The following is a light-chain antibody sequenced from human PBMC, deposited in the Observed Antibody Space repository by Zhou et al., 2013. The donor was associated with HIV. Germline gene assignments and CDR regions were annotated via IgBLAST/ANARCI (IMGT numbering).Light chain of an antibody. J-gene: IGLJ1*01. CDR1: NSDVGTYNV. Sequence: QSALTQPASVSGSPGQSITVSCTGTNSDVGTYNVVSWYQQHPTKAPKLIIYDVSKRPSGVSDRFSGSKSGSTASLTISGLQADDEAHYFCTSYSTINTLYVFDLGTKVTVL. CDR2: DVS. V-gene: IGLV2-14*02. CDR3: TSYSTINTLYV.